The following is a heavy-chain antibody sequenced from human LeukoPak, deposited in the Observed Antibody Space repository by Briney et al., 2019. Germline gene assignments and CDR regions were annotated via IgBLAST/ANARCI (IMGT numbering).Heavy chain of an antibody. CDR3: ARGERYCSRTSCYYFYLDV. CDR2: MYHSGTT. D-gene: IGHD2-2*01. CDR1: GYSISSGHY. V-gene: IGHV4-38-2*01. Sequence: PSETLSLTCAVSGYSISSGHYWGWIRQPPGKGLEWIGSMYHSGTTYYNPSLKRRVSISVDTFENQLSLKFTSVTAADTAVYYCARGERYCSRTSCYYFYLDVWGRGTTVTVSS. J-gene: IGHJ6*03.